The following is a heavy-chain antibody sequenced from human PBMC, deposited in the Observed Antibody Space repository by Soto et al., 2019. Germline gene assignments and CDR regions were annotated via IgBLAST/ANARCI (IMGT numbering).Heavy chain of an antibody. J-gene: IGHJ4*02. V-gene: IGHV3-23*01. CDR1: GFTCSSYA. Sequence: GWSLRLSWAASGFTCSSYAMSWVRQAPGKGLEWVSAISGSGGSTYYADCVKGRFTISRENSKNTLYLQMNSLRAEDTAVYYCAKRPPLGVRPLNYWGQGTLVTASS. CDR2: ISGSGGST. D-gene: IGHD3-16*01. CDR3: AKRPPLGVRPLNY.